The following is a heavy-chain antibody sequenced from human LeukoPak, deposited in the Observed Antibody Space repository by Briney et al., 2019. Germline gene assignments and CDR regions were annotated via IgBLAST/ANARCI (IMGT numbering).Heavy chain of an antibody. CDR3: AKGATLIQGGTRHFDY. CDR1: GFNFSSYA. D-gene: IGHD3-10*01. CDR2: IGGSAGGT. Sequence: GGSLRLSCAASGFNFSSYAMSWVRQAPGKGLEWVSVIGGSAGGTYNADSVKGRFTISRDNSKNTLYLQMNSLRAEDTAIYYCAKGATLIQGGTRHFDYWGQGILVTVSP. V-gene: IGHV3-23*01. J-gene: IGHJ4*02.